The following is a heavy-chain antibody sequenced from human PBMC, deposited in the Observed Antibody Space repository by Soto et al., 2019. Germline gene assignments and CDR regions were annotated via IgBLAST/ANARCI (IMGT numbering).Heavy chain of an antibody. CDR1: GGSLSRYY. D-gene: IGHD4-17*01. V-gene: IGHV4-34*01. Sequence: PSETLSLTCAVYGGSLSRYYRSWIRQPPGKGLEWIGEINPSGGTNYNPSLKSRVTLSEDTFKNQFSLRLTSVTAADTAVYYCTRSQDYGSYYYMDVWGKGTTVTVSS. CDR3: TRSQDYGSYYYMDV. J-gene: IGHJ6*03. CDR2: INPSGGT.